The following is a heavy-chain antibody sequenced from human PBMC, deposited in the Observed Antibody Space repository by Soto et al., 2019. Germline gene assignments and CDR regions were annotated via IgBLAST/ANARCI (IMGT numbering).Heavy chain of an antibody. CDR2: ISSSSSNR. CDR1: GFTFSSYS. Sequence: GGSLRLSCAASGFTFSSYSMNWVRQAPGKGLEWVAYISSSSSNRYYADSVKGRFTISRDNAKNSLYLQMNSLRDEDTAVYYCARERGTGTPLHYYYGMDVWGQGTPVTVSS. V-gene: IGHV3-48*02. CDR3: ARERGTGTPLHYYYGMDV. J-gene: IGHJ6*02. D-gene: IGHD1-1*01.